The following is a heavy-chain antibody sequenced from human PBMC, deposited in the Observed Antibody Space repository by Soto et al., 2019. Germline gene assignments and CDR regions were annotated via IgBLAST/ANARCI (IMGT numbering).Heavy chain of an antibody. Sequence: EVQLVESGGGSVQPGRSLRLSCSASGFSFHGFSMHWVRQGPGMGLEWVSGISWNSGSIGYADSVKGRFTISRNNAKNSLYLQMDSLRPVDTALYYCAKVKGEWQWLVLFDQWGQGTLVTVSS. CDR2: ISWNSGSI. J-gene: IGHJ4*02. CDR1: GFSFHGFS. CDR3: AKVKGEWQWLVLFDQ. V-gene: IGHV3-9*01. D-gene: IGHD6-19*01.